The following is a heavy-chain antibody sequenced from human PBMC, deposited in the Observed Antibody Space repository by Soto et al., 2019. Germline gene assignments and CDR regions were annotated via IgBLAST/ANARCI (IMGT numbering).Heavy chain of an antibody. Sequence: ASVKVSCKASGGTFSSYAISWVRQAPGQGLEWMGGIIPIFGTANYAQKFQGRVTITADESTSTAYMELSSLRSEDTAVYYCARDGYYDSSGPSRYYFDYWGQGTLVTVSS. J-gene: IGHJ4*02. CDR1: GGTFSSYA. CDR2: IIPIFGTA. D-gene: IGHD3-22*01. CDR3: ARDGYYDSSGPSRYYFDY. V-gene: IGHV1-69*13.